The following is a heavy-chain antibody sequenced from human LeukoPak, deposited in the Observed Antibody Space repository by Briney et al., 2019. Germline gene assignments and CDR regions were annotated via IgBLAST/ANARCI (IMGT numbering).Heavy chain of an antibody. CDR2: SRNKANSYTT. CDR3: TTDPAGTYSSSWYSAALFDP. Sequence: GGSLRLSCAASGFTLSDYYMDWVRQAPGKGLEWVGRSRNKANSYTTEYAASVKGRFTISRDDSKNTLYLQMNSLKTEDTAVYYCTTDPAGTYSSSWYSAALFDPWGQGTLVTVSS. D-gene: IGHD6-13*01. CDR1: GFTLSDYY. J-gene: IGHJ5*02. V-gene: IGHV3-72*01.